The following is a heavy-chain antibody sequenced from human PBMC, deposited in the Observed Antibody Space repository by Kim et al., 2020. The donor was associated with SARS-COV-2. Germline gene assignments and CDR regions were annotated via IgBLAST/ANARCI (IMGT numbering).Heavy chain of an antibody. CDR2: SVK. Sequence: SVKSYVDSVKGRFTIARDNAGSSIYLQMNSLRTEDTAVYYCAREGTGGFDFWGQGTLVTVSS. V-gene: IGHV3-7*01. CDR3: AREGTGGFDF. J-gene: IGHJ4*02. D-gene: IGHD2-8*02.